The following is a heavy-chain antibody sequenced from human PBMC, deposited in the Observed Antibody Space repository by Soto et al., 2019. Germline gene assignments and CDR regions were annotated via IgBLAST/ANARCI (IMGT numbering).Heavy chain of an antibody. V-gene: IGHV4-31*03. CDR3: ARDIVATIGPDYYYYMDV. CDR2: IYYSGST. J-gene: IGHJ6*03. D-gene: IGHD5-12*01. Sequence: SETQSLTCTVSGGSISSGGYYWSWIRQHPGKGLEWIGYIYYSGSTYYNPSLKSRVTISVDTSKNQFSLKLSSVTAADTAVYYCARDIVATIGPDYYYYMDVWGKGTTVTVSS. CDR1: GGSISSGGYY.